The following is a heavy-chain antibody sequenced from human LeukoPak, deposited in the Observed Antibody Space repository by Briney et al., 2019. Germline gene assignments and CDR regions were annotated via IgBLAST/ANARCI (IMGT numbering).Heavy chain of an antibody. CDR2: IFASGRT. CDR1: GGSVSSYY. V-gene: IGHV4-4*07. D-gene: IGHD3-9*01. J-gene: IGHJ4*02. CDR3: AREGIFRSSDWFFDK. Sequence: SETLSLTCTVSGGSVSSYYWSWIRQPAGKGLEWIGRIFASGRTNHNLSLKSRVTMSVDMSKNQVSLDLTSVTAADTAVYYCAREGIFRSSDWFFDKWGQGTLVTVSS.